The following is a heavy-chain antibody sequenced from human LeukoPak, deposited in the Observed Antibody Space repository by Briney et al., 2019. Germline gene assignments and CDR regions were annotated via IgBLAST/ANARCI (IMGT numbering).Heavy chain of an antibody. CDR2: INTNSGGT. CDR3: ARDYSTSSWDN. CDR1: GYTFTSYG. D-gene: IGHD6-13*01. Sequence: GASVKVSCKASGYTFTSYGISWVRQAPGQGLEWMGWINTNSGGTIYSQKFQGRITMTRDPSITTAYMELSSLRSDDTAVYYCARDYSTSSWDNWGQGTLVTVSS. V-gene: IGHV1-2*02. J-gene: IGHJ4*02.